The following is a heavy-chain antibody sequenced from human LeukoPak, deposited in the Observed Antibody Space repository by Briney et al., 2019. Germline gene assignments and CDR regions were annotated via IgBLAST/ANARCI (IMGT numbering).Heavy chain of an antibody. CDR3: AGDFYGSGSYRPAFDY. V-gene: IGHV1-69*05. D-gene: IGHD3-10*01. J-gene: IGHJ4*02. Sequence: RASVKVSCKSSGGVFSDYPVSWVRLAPGQGLEWMGGIIPVFGTTTYAPKFQGRVSLSIHESAGTAYMELSDLTFEDTAIYYCAGDFYGSGSYRPAFDYRGQGTLVTVSS. CDR1: GGVFSDYP. CDR2: IIPVFGTT.